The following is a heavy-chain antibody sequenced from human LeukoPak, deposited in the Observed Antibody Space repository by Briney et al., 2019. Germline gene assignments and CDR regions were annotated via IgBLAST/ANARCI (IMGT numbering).Heavy chain of an antibody. CDR2: MNPNSGNT. Sequence: ASVKVSCKASGYTFSSYDINWVRQATGQGLEWMGWMNPNSGNTGYAQKFQGRVTMTRNNSMSTVYMELSSLRAEDTAVYYCARGGRWLQRYYFDYWGQGTLVTVSS. CDR3: ARGGRWLQRYYFDY. D-gene: IGHD5-24*01. J-gene: IGHJ4*02. CDR1: GYTFSSYD. V-gene: IGHV1-8*01.